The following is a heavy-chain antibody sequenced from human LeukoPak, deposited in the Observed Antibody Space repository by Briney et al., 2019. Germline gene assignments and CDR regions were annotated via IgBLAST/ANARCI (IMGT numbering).Heavy chain of an antibody. J-gene: IGHJ5*02. D-gene: IGHD3-3*01. Sequence: SETLSLTCAVSGGSISSGGYYWSWIRQHPGKGLEWIGYIYYSGNTYYNPSLKSRITISVDTSKNQFSLKLSSVTAADTAVYYCAREGLSGYWFDPWGQGTLVTVSS. CDR2: IYYSGNT. V-gene: IGHV4-31*11. CDR1: GGSISSGGYY. CDR3: AREGLSGYWFDP.